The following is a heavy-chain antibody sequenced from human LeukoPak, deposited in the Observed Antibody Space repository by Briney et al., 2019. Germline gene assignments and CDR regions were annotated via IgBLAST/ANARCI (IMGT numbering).Heavy chain of an antibody. V-gene: IGHV3-74*01. CDR2: INTDGSST. Sequence: GGSLRLSCAASGFTFSSYWMHWVRQAPGKGLVWVSRINTDGSSTSYADSVKGRFTISRHNAKNTLYLQMNSLRAEDTAVYYCARVLPQDWYFDLWGRGTLVTVSS. J-gene: IGHJ2*01. CDR3: ARVLPQDWYFDL. CDR1: GFTFSSYW.